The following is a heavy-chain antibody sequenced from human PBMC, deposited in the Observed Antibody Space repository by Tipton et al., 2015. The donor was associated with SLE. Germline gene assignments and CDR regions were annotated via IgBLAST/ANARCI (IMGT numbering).Heavy chain of an antibody. V-gene: IGHV4-34*01. D-gene: IGHD6-6*01. CDR3: ASLYSSSFYFDY. CDR1: GASFSGYY. Sequence: TLSLTCAVYGASFSGYYWSWIRQPPGKGVEWIGEVYHRGSTNSNPSLESRVTISVDTSKNQFSLKLSSVTAADTAVYYCASLYSSSFYFDYWGQGTLVTVSS. CDR2: VYHRGST. J-gene: IGHJ4*02.